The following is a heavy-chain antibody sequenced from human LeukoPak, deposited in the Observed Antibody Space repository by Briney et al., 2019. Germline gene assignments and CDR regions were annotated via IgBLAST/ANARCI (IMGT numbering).Heavy chain of an antibody. CDR2: IIPIFGTA. CDR3: ARGVGYCSGGSCREYYFDY. D-gene: IGHD2-15*01. CDR1: GGTFSSYA. V-gene: IGHV1-69*01. J-gene: IGHJ4*02. Sequence: GSSVKVSCKASGGTFSSYAISWVRQAPGQGLEWMGGIIPIFGTANYAQKFQGRVTITADESTSTAYMELSGLRSEDTAVYYCARGVGYCSGGSCREYYFDYWGQGTLVTVSS.